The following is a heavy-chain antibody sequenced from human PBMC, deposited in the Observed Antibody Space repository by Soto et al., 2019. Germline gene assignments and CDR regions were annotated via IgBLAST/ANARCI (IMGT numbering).Heavy chain of an antibody. V-gene: IGHV4-30-4*01. CDR2: IYYSGST. Sequence: QVQLQESGPGLVKPSQTLSLTCTVSGGSISSGDYYWSWIRQPPGKGLEWIGYIYYSGSTYYNPSLKSRVTISVDTSKNQFSLKLSSVTAADTAVYYCARELYANYYGSGSHNYYYYGMDVWGQGTTVTVSS. D-gene: IGHD3-10*01. CDR1: GGSISSGDYY. CDR3: ARELYANYYGSGSHNYYYYGMDV. J-gene: IGHJ6*02.